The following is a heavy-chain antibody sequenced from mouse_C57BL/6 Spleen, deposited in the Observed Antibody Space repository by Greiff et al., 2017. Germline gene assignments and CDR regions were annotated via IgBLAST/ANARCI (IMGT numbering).Heavy chain of an antibody. Sequence: EVKLMESGGGLVKPGGSLKLSCAASGFTFSSSTMSWVRQTPEKRLAWVATLSGGGGNTSYPDSVKGRFTISRDNAKNTLYLQMSSLWSEDTALYYGARHGGSLYYYAMDYWGQGTSVTGSS. V-gene: IGHV5-9*01. CDR2: LSGGGGNT. CDR3: ARHGGSLYYYAMDY. J-gene: IGHJ4*01. CDR1: GFTFSSST.